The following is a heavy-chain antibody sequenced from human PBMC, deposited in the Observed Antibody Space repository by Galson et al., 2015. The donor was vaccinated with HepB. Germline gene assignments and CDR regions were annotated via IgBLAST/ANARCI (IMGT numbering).Heavy chain of an antibody. D-gene: IGHD3-10*01. CDR1: GFTFSSYS. J-gene: IGHJ3*02. CDR2: ISTSSSVI. V-gene: IGHV3-48*02. Sequence: SLRLSCAASGFTFSSYSMNWVRQAPGKGLEWVSYISTSSSVIYYADSVKGRFTISRDNAKNSVHLQMNSLRDEDTAVYYCARDRVVRGMDGFDIWGQGTMVTVSS. CDR3: ARDRVVRGMDGFDI.